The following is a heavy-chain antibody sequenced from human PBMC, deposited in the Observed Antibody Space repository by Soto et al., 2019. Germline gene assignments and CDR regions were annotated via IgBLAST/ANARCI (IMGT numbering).Heavy chain of an antibody. D-gene: IGHD3-10*01. CDR2: ISHSGNT. CDR3: AREAFGGASNWFGP. J-gene: IGHJ5*02. Sequence: SETLSLTCTVSGDSIVTATYSWSWIRQPPGKGLQWIGYISHSGNTYFNPSLKSRVTMSIDTSRNEFSLNMTSVTAADTAVYYCAREAFGGASNWFGPWGQGALVTSPQ. V-gene: IGHV4-30-2*01. CDR1: GDSIVTATYS.